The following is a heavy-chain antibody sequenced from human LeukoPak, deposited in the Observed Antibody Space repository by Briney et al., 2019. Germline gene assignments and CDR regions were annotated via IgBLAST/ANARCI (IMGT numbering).Heavy chain of an antibody. CDR1: GGSFNGYY. CDR2: INHSGST. J-gene: IGHJ4*02. CDR3: ASSIAAAGWYYFDY. Sequence: PSETLSLTCAVYGGSFNGYYWSWIRQHPGKWLEWIGEINHSGSTNYNPSLKSRVTISVDTSKNQFSLKLSSVTAADTAVYYCASSIAAAGWYYFDYWGQGTLVTVSS. V-gene: IGHV4-34*01. D-gene: IGHD6-13*01.